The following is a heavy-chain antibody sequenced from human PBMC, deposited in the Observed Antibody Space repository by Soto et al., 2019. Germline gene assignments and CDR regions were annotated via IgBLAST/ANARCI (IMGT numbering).Heavy chain of an antibody. CDR3: ASRLPRIRGPRGYFDY. J-gene: IGHJ4*02. CDR2: IYYSGST. D-gene: IGHD1-20*01. Sequence: PSETLSLTCTVSGGSISSYYWSWIRQPPGKGLEWIGYIYYSGSTNYNPSLKSRVTISVDTSKNQFSLKLSSVTAADTAVYYCASRLPRIRGPRGYFDYWGQGTLVTVSS. CDR1: GGSISSYY. V-gene: IGHV4-59*12.